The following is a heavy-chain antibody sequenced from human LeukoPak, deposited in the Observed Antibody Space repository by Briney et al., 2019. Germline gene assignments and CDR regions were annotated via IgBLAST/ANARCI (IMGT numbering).Heavy chain of an antibody. CDR3: ARGFVREYTGPHHI. J-gene: IGHJ3*02. V-gene: IGHV1-69*04. D-gene: IGHD3-10*01. CDR2: IIPILGIA. CDR1: GGTFSSYA. Sequence: SVKVSCKASGGTFSSYAISWVRQAPGQGLEWMGRIIPILGIANYAQKFQGRVTITADKSTSTAYMELSSLRSEDTAVYYCARGFVREYTGPHHIWGQGTMVTVSS.